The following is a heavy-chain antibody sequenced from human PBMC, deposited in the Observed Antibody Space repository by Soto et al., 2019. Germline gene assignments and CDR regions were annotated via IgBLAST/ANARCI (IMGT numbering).Heavy chain of an antibody. V-gene: IGHV1-24*01. CDR1: GYTLTELS. Sequence: SVKVSCKVSGYTLTELSMHWVRQAPGKGLEWMGGFDPEDGETIYAQKFQGRVTMTEDTSTDTAYMELSSLRSEDTAVYYCATENIVVVVAATRGGWFDPWGQGTLVTVSS. CDR3: ATENIVVVVAATRGGWFDP. J-gene: IGHJ5*02. CDR2: FDPEDGET. D-gene: IGHD2-15*01.